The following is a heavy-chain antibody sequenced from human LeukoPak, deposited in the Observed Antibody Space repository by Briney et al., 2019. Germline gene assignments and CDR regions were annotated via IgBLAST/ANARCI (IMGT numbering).Heavy chain of an antibody. J-gene: IGHJ6*03. Sequence: AGGSLRLSCTASGFIFGDFSMSWFRQAPGKGLEWVSVIYSGGSTYYADSVKGRFTISRDNSKNTLYLQMNSLRAEDTAVYYCARAGDSIYYYYMDVWGKGTTVTVSS. CDR1: GFIFGDFS. D-gene: IGHD4-17*01. V-gene: IGHV3-53*01. CDR2: IYSGGST. CDR3: ARAGDSIYYYYMDV.